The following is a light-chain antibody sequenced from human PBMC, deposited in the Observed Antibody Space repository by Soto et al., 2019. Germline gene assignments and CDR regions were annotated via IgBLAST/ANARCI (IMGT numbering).Light chain of an antibody. J-gene: IGKJ4*01. CDR3: QQYGSSPT. CDR1: QSVSSSY. V-gene: IGKV3-20*01. Sequence: EIVLTQSPGTLSLSPGERATLSCRASQSVSSSYLAWYQQKPGQAPRLLIYVSSSRATGIPDRFSGSGSGKDFTLTISRLEPEDFAVYFCQQYGSSPTFGGGTKVEIK. CDR2: VSS.